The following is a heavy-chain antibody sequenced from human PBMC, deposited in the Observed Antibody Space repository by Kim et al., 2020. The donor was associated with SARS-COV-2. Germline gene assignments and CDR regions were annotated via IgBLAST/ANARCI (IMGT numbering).Heavy chain of an antibody. V-gene: IGHV4-39*07. Sequence: SETLSLTCTVSGESIISNDYYWGWVRQAPGKGPEWIGSVYFTGSTYFNPSLKSRVSISVDTSKSQFSLRLDSVTAADTAVYFCAREANDLVTGYSPFDS. CDR2: VYFTGST. CDR1: GESIISNDYY. D-gene: IGHD3-9*01. CDR3: AREANDLVTGYSPFDS. J-gene: IGHJ5*01.